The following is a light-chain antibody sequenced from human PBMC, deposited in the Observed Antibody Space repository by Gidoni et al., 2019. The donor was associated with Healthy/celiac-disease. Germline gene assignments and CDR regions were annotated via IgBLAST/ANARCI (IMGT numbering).Light chain of an antibody. CDR2: STS. CDR1: TGAVTSGYY. CDR3: LLYYGGAWV. J-gene: IGLJ3*02. V-gene: IGLV7-43*01. Sequence: QTVVTQEPSLTVSPGGTVTLTCASSTGAVTSGYYPNLFQQKPGQAPRALLYSTSNKHPWTPARFSGSLLGGKAALTLSGVQPEDEAEYYGLLYYGGAWVFGGGTKLTVL.